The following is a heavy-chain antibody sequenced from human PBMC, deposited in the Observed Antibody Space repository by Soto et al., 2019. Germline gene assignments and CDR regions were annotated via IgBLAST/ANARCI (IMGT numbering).Heavy chain of an antibody. V-gene: IGHV1-18*01. CDR2: ISAYNGNT. Sequence: ASVKVSCKASGYTFTSYGISWVRQAPGQGLEWMGWISAYNGNTNYAQKLQGRVTMTTDTSTSTAYMELRSLRSDDTAVYYCARAPDMITFVGVLLRDAFDIWGQGPMVTVSS. CDR1: GYTFTSYG. J-gene: IGHJ3*02. CDR3: ARAPDMITFVGVLLRDAFDI. D-gene: IGHD3-16*01.